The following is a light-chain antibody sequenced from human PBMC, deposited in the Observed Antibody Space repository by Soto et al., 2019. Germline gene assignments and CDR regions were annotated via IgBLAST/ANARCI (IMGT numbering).Light chain of an antibody. CDR2: GVT. CDR1: SSDIGGYNY. V-gene: IGLV2-14*01. CDR3: SSYTSMSTVI. J-gene: IGLJ2*01. Sequence: QSVLTQPASVSGSPGQSITISCTGTSSDIGGYNYVSWYQQYPGDAPKLMIYGVTNRPSGVSNRFSGSKSGNTASLTISGLQAEDEADYYCSSYTSMSTVIFGGGTKLTVL.